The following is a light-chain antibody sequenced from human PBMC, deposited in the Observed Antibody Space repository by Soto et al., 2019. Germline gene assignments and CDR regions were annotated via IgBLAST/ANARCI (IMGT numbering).Light chain of an antibody. J-gene: IGLJ2*01. Sequence: QTVVTQEPSFSVSPGGTVTLTCGLSSGSVSTSYYPSWYQQTPGQAPRTLIYSTNTRSSGVPDRFSGSILGNKAALTITGAQADDESDYYCVLYMGRGIVVFGGGTKVXV. CDR3: VLYMGRGIVV. CDR2: STN. CDR1: SGSVSTSYY. V-gene: IGLV8-61*01.